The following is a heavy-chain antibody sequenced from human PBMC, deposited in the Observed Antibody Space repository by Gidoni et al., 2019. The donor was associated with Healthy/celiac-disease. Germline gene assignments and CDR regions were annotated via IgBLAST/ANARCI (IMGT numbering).Heavy chain of an antibody. D-gene: IGHD5-12*01. CDR1: GYTFTSYG. J-gene: IGHJ6*02. CDR2: ISAYNCNT. Sequence: QVHLVQSGAEVKKPGASSKTSCKASGYTFTSYGISWVGQTPGQGLEWLGWISAYNCNTNYTQKLQDRVNMTTDTSTSTAYMELRGLRSDDTAVYYCARVYSGYDLERNYYYYYCGMDVWGQGTTVTVSS. CDR3: ARVYSGYDLERNYYYYYCGMDV. V-gene: IGHV1-18*01.